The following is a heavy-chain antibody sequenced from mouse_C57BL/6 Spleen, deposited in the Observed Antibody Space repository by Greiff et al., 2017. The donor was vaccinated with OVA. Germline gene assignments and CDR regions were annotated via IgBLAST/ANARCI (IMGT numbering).Heavy chain of an antibody. CDR1: GYTFTDYE. J-gene: IGHJ1*03. CDR3: SAPYDDDRYFDV. Sequence: VKLQESGAELVRPGASVTLSCKASGYTFTDYEMHWVKQTPVHGLEWIGAIDPETGGTAYNQKFKGKAILTADKSSSTAYVELRSLTSEDSAVYYCSAPYDDDRYFDVWGTGTTVTVSS. V-gene: IGHV1-15*01. CDR2: IDPETGGT. D-gene: IGHD2-4*01.